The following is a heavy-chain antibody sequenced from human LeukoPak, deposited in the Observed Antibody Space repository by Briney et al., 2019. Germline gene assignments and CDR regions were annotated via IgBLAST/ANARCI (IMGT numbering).Heavy chain of an antibody. D-gene: IGHD3-22*01. Sequence: GGSLRISCAASGFTVSSNYMSWVRQAPGKGLEWVSVIYSGGSTYYADSVKGRFTISRDNSKNTLYLQMNSLRAEDTAVYYCAREPTYYYDSSGSYINDAFDIWGQGTMVTVSS. CDR1: GFTVSSNY. J-gene: IGHJ3*02. CDR2: IYSGGST. CDR3: AREPTYYYDSSGSYINDAFDI. V-gene: IGHV3-66*01.